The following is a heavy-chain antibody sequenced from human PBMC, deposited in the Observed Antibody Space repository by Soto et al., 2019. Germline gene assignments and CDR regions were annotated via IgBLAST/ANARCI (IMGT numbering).Heavy chain of an antibody. CDR2: VFDSGST. V-gene: IGHV4-59*01. J-gene: IGHJ4*02. CDR1: RGSISSYH. Sequence: SETPSLTCTVSRGSISSYHWSWVRQSPGKGLEYIGCVFDSGSTNYNPSLKSRVTISIDKSKNQFSLKLTSVTAADTAVYYCARARRIVAAGYYFDYWGQGTLVTVSS. D-gene: IGHD6-13*01. CDR3: ARARRIVAAGYYFDY.